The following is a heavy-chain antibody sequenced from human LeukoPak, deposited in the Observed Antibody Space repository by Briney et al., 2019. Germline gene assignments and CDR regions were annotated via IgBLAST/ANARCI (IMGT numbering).Heavy chain of an antibody. CDR1: GYTFTSYG. CDR2: ISAYNGNT. CDR3: ARDGGYCSSTSCPLDY. V-gene: IGHV1-18*01. J-gene: IGHJ4*02. D-gene: IGHD2-2*01. Sequence: ASVKVSCKASGYTFTSYGISWVRQAPGQGLEWMGWISAYNGNTNYAQKLQGRVTMTTDTSTSTAYMGLRSLRSDDTAVYYCARDGGYCSSTSCPLDYWGQGTLVTVSS.